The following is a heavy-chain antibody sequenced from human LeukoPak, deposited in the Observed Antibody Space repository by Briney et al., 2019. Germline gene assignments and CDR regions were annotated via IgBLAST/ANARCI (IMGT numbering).Heavy chain of an antibody. Sequence: GGSLRLSCVASGLTFSNHWMSWVRQAPGKGLEWVANIREERGQEYYVDSVKGRFTISKNSAKNSLYLQMNTLRVEDTAMYYCASLDTAKQPLANHWGQGTLVTVSS. CDR3: ASLDTAKQPLANH. V-gene: IGHV3-7*03. CDR2: IREERGQE. J-gene: IGHJ5*02. D-gene: IGHD5-18*01. CDR1: GLTFSNHW.